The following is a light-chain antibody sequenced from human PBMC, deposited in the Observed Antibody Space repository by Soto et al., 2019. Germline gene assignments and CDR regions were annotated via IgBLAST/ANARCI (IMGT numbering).Light chain of an antibody. CDR1: SSDVGGYNY. CDR3: SSYAGSNNLEVV. Sequence: QSALTQPPSASGSPGQSVTISCTGTSSDVGGYNYVSWYQQHPGKAPKLTIYEVSKRPSGVPDRFSGSKSGNTASLTVSGLQAEDEADYYCSSYAGSNNLEVVFGGGTKLTVL. CDR2: EVS. V-gene: IGLV2-8*01. J-gene: IGLJ2*01.